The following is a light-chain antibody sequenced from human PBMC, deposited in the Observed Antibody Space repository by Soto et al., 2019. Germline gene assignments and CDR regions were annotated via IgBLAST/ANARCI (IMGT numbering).Light chain of an antibody. J-gene: IGKJ2*01. CDR2: WAS. V-gene: IGKV4-1*01. CDR1: QNILYSSNNRNY. CDR3: QQYYSTPYT. Sequence: DIVMTQSPDSLAVSLGERATINCKSSQNILYSSNNRNYLAWYQQKPGQPPKLLMYWASTRETGVPDRFSGSGSGADFTLTISSLQAEDVAVYYCQQYYSTPYTFGQGTKLEIK.